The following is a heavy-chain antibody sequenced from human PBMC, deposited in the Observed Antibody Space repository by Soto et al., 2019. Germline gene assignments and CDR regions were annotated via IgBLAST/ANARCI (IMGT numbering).Heavy chain of an antibody. Sequence: QLQLQESGPGLVKPSETLSLTCTVSVVSISSSSYYWGCIRQPPGKGLEWIGSIYYSGSTYYNLSLTSRVTISVETSKNQFSLKLSSVTAADTAVYYCARYDYGESLDYWGQGTLVTVSS. CDR1: VVSISSSSYY. D-gene: IGHD4-17*01. CDR2: IYYSGST. J-gene: IGHJ4*02. CDR3: ARYDYGESLDY. V-gene: IGHV4-39*01.